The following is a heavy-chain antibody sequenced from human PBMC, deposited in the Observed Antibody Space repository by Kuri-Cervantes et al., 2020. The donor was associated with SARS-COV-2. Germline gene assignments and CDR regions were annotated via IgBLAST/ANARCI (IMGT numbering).Heavy chain of an antibody. CDR2: IYPGDSDT. Sequence: GGSLRLSCKGSGYNFTSYWISWVRQMPGKGLEWMGIIYPGDSDTRYSPSFQGQVTISADKSISTAYLQWSSLKASDTAMYYCARLVPASYYFDYWGQGTLVTVSS. CDR3: ARLVPASYYFDY. J-gene: IGHJ4*02. V-gene: IGHV5-51*01. D-gene: IGHD2-2*01. CDR1: GYNFTSYW.